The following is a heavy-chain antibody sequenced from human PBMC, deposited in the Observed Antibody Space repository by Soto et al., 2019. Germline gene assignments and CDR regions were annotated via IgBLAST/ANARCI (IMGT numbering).Heavy chain of an antibody. D-gene: IGHD1-1*01. Sequence: QVHLVQSGAEVKKPGASVKVSCQGSGYAFTTYGITWVRQATGQGLEWMGWISAHNGNTNYAQKLQGRVTVTRDTSTSTAYMELRSLRYDDTAVYYCARGRYGDYWGQGALVTVSS. CDR1: GYAFTTYG. CDR2: ISAHNGNT. CDR3: ARGRYGDY. J-gene: IGHJ4*02. V-gene: IGHV1-18*01.